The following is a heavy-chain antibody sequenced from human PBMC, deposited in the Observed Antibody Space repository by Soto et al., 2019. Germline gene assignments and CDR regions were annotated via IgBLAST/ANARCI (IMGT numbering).Heavy chain of an antibody. CDR2: INHSGST. J-gene: IGHJ6*02. Sequence: QVQLQQWGAGLLKPSETLSLTCAVYGGSFSGYYWSWIRQPPGKGLEWIGEINHSGSTNYNPSLKSRVTISVDTSKNQFSLNLSSVTAADTAVYYCARRLELRVGYYYYYGMDVWGQGTTVTVSS. V-gene: IGHV4-34*01. D-gene: IGHD1-7*01. CDR1: GGSFSGYY. CDR3: ARRLELRVGYYYYYGMDV.